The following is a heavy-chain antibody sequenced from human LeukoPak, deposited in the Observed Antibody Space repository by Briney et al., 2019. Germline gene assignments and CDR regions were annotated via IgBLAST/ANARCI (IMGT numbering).Heavy chain of an antibody. CDR3: ARNPPSYCSGGSCLAYYYYGMDV. J-gene: IGHJ6*02. V-gene: IGHV3-21*01. CDR1: GFTFSSYS. Sequence: GGSLRLSCAASGFTFSSYSMNWVRQAPGKGLEWVSSISSSSSYIYYADSVKGRFTISRDNAKNSLYLQMNSLRAEDTAVYYCARNPPSYCSGGSCLAYYYYGMDVWGQGTTVTVSS. D-gene: IGHD2-15*01. CDR2: ISSSSSYI.